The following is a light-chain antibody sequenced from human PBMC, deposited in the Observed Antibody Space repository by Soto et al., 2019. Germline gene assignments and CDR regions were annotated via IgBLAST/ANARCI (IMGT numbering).Light chain of an antibody. CDR2: GAS. CDR1: QSVSSY. CDR3: QQYGNSPPT. Sequence: EIVLTQSPATLSLSPWERATLSCRASQSVSSYLAWYQQKPGQAPRFLIYGASSRATGIPDRFSGSGSGTHFTLTISRLEPEDFAVYFCQQYGNSPPTFGQGTKVDIK. J-gene: IGKJ2*01. V-gene: IGKV3-20*01.